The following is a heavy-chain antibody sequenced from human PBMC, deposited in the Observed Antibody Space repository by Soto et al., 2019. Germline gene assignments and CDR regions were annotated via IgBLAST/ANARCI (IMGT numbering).Heavy chain of an antibody. J-gene: IGHJ5*02. D-gene: IGHD3-10*01. CDR1: GGTFSSYA. CDR3: ASQSYYRWTEVGWRYP. V-gene: IGHV1-69*01. Sequence: QVQLVQSGAEVKKPGSSVKVSCKASGGTFSSYAISWVRQAPGQGLEWMGGIIPIFGTANYAQQFQGRVTITADEPTSPAYMELSSLRSEDTAEYYCASQSYYRWTEVGWRYPWGQGTLVTVSS. CDR2: IIPIFGTA.